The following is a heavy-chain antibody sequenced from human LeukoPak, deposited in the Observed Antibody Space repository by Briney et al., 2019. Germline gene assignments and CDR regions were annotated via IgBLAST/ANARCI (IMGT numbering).Heavy chain of an antibody. V-gene: IGHV3-49*03. J-gene: IGHJ4*02. Sequence: HPGGSLRLSCTASGFTFGDDGWSWFRLAPGKGLEWICLIRKKAYGGTTEYAASVRGRFTISRDDAKSIAYLQMNSLKTEDTALYYCARGLHDYGDSNYYFDQWGQGALVTVSS. CDR1: GFTFGDDG. D-gene: IGHD4-17*01. CDR3: ARGLHDYGDSNYYFDQ. CDR2: IRKKAYGGTT.